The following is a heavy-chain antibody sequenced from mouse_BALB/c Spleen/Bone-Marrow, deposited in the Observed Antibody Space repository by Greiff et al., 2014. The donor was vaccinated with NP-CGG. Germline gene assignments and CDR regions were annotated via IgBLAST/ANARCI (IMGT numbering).Heavy chain of an antibody. CDR3: AGSDYVRRPYAMNY. V-gene: IGHV1S41*01. D-gene: IGHD2-4*01. Sequence: DLVKPGASVKLSCKASGYTFTSYWIKWVKQRPGQGLEWIGRIAPGSGNIYYNEMFKVKATLTVDASSSTAYIQLSSLSSEESAVYFCAGSDYVRRPYAMNYWGQGPQVTVSS. CDR1: GYTFTSYW. J-gene: IGHJ4*01. CDR2: IAPGSGNI.